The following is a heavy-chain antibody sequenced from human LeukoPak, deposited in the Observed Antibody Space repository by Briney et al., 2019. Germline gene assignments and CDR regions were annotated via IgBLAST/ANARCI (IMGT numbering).Heavy chain of an antibody. CDR2: IYYSGST. Sequence: PSETLSLTCTVSGGSISSYYWSWIRQPPGKGLEWIGYIYYSGSTNYNPSLKSQVTISVDTSKNQFSLKLSSVTAADTAVYYCARVGQGTGAFDIWGQGTMVTVSS. V-gene: IGHV4-59*01. CDR1: GGSISSYY. CDR3: ARVGQGTGAFDI. J-gene: IGHJ3*02. D-gene: IGHD1-14*01.